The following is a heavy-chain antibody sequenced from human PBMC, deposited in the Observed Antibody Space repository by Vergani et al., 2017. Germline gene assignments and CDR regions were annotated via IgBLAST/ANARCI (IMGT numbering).Heavy chain of an antibody. V-gene: IGHV4-38-2*01. J-gene: IGHJ5*02. CDR2: IYYSGST. Sequence: QVQLQESGPGLVKPSQTLTLTCDVSDSSIMPHPYWGWFRQSPGKGLEWFASIYYSGSTYYNPSLKSRVTISVDTSKTQFSLKLSSVTAADTAVYFCARHSTVEWLVKLGWIDPWGQGILVTVSS. CDR3: ARHSTVEWLVKLGWIDP. CDR1: DSSIMPHPY. D-gene: IGHD6-19*01.